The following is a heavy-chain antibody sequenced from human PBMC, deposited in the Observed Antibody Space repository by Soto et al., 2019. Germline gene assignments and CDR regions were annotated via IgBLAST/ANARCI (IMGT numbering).Heavy chain of an antibody. J-gene: IGHJ4*02. D-gene: IGHD1-1*01. Sequence: QVQLVESGGGVVQPGRSLRLSCAASGFTFSSYGMHWVRQAPGKGLEWVAVISYDGSNKYYADSVKGRFTISRDNSKNTLYLKMNSLRAEDTAVYYCAKDSWRWNHLPLFDYWGQGTLVTVSS. CDR3: AKDSWRWNHLPLFDY. CDR1: GFTFSSYG. V-gene: IGHV3-30*18. CDR2: ISYDGSNK.